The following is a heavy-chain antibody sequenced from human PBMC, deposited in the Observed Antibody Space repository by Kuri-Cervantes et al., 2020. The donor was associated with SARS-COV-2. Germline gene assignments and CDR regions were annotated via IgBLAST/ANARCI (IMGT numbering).Heavy chain of an antibody. D-gene: IGHD3-22*01. CDR1: GFTFSSYA. J-gene: IGHJ4*02. V-gene: IGHV3-23*03. CDR3: AKDQDYYDRIGQFDY. CDR2: IYGGGSST. Sequence: GESLKISCAASGFTFSSYAMSWVRQAPGKGLEWVSVIYGGGSSTCYADSVKGRFTISRDNSKNTLYLQMNSLRAEETAVSYCAKDQDYYDRIGQFDYWGQGTLVTVSS.